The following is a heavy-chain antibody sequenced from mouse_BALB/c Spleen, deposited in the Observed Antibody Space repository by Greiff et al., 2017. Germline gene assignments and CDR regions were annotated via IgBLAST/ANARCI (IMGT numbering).Heavy chain of an antibody. Sequence: VQRVESGPGLVAPSQSLSITCTVSGFSLTSYGVSWVRQPPGKGLEWLGVIWGDGSTNYHSALISRLSISKDNSKSQVFLKLNSLQTDDTATYYCAKRGTARATWGFAYWGQGTLVTVSA. V-gene: IGHV2-3*01. CDR1: GFSLTSYG. CDR2: IWGDGST. D-gene: IGHD3-2*01. CDR3: AKRGTARATWGFAY. J-gene: IGHJ3*01.